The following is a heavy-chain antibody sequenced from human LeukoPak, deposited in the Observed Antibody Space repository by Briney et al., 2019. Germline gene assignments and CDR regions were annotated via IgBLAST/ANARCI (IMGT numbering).Heavy chain of an antibody. CDR2: INPNSGGT. Sequence: ASVKVSCKASGYTFTGYYIHWVRQAPGQGVEWMGWINPNSGGTNYAQNSQGRVTMTRDTSISTAYMELSRLRSDDTAVYYCAKALWGDYFEYWGQGTLVTVSS. CDR1: GYTFTGYY. CDR3: AKALWGDYFEY. D-gene: IGHD3-10*01. V-gene: IGHV1-2*02. J-gene: IGHJ4*02.